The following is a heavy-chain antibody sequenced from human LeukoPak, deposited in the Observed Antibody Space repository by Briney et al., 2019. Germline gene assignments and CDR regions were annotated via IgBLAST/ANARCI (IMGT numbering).Heavy chain of an antibody. CDR2: ISWDGGST. D-gene: IGHD1-26*01. J-gene: IGHJ4*02. Sequence: GGSLRLSCAASGFTFDDYTMHWVRQAPGKGLEWVSLISWDGGSTYYADSVKGRFTISRDNSKNSLYLQMNSLRTEDTALYYCAKDIGSSNGYDYWGQGTLVTVSS. CDR1: GFTFDDYT. CDR3: AKDIGSSNGYDY. V-gene: IGHV3-43*01.